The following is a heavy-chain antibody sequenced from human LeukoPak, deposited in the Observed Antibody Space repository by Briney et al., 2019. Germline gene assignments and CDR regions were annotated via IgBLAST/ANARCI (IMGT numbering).Heavy chain of an antibody. CDR1: GYTFTSYG. J-gene: IGHJ4*02. Sequence: ASVKVSCKASGYTFTSYGISWVRQAPGQGLEWMGRINPNSGGTNCAQKFQGRVTMTRDTSISTAYMELSRLRSDDTAVYYCARGSSSWYEFDYWGQGTLVTVSS. CDR3: ARGSSSWYEFDY. D-gene: IGHD6-13*01. V-gene: IGHV1-2*06. CDR2: INPNSGGT.